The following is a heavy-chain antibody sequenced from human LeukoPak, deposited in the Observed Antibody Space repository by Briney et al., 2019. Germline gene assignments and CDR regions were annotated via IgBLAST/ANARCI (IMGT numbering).Heavy chain of an antibody. CDR1: GFTFRSYE. Sequence: GGSLRLSCGASGFTFRSYEMRWVRQAPGKGLEWVSYISSSGTTRYYADSVKGRFTISRDNAKNSLYLQMNSLRAEDTAVYYCARDYGGSSPFDYWGQGTLVTVSS. V-gene: IGHV3-48*03. J-gene: IGHJ4*02. D-gene: IGHD4-23*01. CDR3: ARDYGGSSPFDY. CDR2: ISSSGTTR.